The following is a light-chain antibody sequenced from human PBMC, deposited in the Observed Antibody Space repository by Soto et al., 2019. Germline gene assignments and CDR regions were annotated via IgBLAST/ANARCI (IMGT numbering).Light chain of an antibody. CDR1: SDNLGANYR. V-gene: IGLV2-14*01. Sequence: QSVLTQPASVSGAPGRSITISCTGGSDNLGANYRVSWYQQHPGKAPHLLINDVGSRPSGVSPRFSGSRSGNTASLTISGLQAEDEDDYYCGAFTPRDTYVLAAGTKVTVL. CDR2: DVG. J-gene: IGLJ1*01. CDR3: GAFTPRDTYV.